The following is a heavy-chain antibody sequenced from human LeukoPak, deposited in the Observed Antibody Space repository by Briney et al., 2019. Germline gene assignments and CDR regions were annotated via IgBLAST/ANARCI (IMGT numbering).Heavy chain of an antibody. V-gene: IGHV3-30*18. CDR2: ISYDGSNK. Sequence: PGRSLRLSCAASGFTFSSYGMHWVRQAPGKGLEWVAVISYDGSNKYYADSVKGRFTISRDNSKNTLYLQMNSLRAEDTAVYYCAKDGSAGSGSSDYWGQGTLVTVSS. CDR3: AKDGSAGSGSSDY. J-gene: IGHJ4*02. D-gene: IGHD3-10*01. CDR1: GFTFSSYG.